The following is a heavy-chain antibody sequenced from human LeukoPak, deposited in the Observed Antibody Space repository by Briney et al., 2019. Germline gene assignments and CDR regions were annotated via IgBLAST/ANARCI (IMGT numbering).Heavy chain of an antibody. D-gene: IGHD1-26*01. CDR2: IYYTGST. CDR3: ARVGGWEPKLHGVTFDY. Sequence: SETLSLTCTVSCGSISSYYWSWIRQPPGKGLEWIGYIYYTGSTNYNPSLKSRVTMSADTSKNQFPLKLSSVTAADTAVYFCARVGGWEPKLHGVTFDYLGQGTLVTVSS. J-gene: IGHJ4*02. V-gene: IGHV4-59*01. CDR1: CGSISSYY.